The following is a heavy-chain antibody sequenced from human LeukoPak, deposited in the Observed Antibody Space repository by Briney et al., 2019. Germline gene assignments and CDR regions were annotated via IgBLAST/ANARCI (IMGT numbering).Heavy chain of an antibody. Sequence: SETLSLTCIVSGGSLSSYYWSWIRQPPGKGLEWIGYIYYSGSTNYNPSLKSRVTISVDTSKNQFSLKLRSVTAADTAVYYCARVTGYMIEDYFDYWGQGTLVTVSS. CDR3: ARVTGYMIEDYFDY. J-gene: IGHJ4*02. CDR1: GGSLSSYY. CDR2: IYYSGST. D-gene: IGHD3-22*01. V-gene: IGHV4-59*01.